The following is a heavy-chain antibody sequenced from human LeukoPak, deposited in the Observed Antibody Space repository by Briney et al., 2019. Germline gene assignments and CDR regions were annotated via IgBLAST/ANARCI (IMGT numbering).Heavy chain of an antibody. J-gene: IGHJ4*02. D-gene: IGHD3-22*01. CDR2: ISGSGGST. CDR1: GFTFSSHA. CDR3: AKSVRRSITMIVVVITEFDY. V-gene: IGHV3-23*01. Sequence: PGGSLRLSCAASGFTFSSHAMSWVRQAPGKGLEWVSAISGSGGSTYYADSVKGRFTISRDNSKNTLYLQMNSLRAEDTAVYYCAKSVRRSITMIVVVITEFDYWGQGTLVTVSS.